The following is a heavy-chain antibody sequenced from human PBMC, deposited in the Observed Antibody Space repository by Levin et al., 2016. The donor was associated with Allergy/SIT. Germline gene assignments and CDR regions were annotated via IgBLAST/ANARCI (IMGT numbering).Heavy chain of an antibody. CDR1: GFTFSSYS. J-gene: IGHJ5*02. V-gene: IGHV3-21*01. Sequence: GESLKISCAASGFTFSSYSMNWVRQAPGKGLEWVSSISSSSSYIYYADSVKGRFTISRDNAKNSLYLQMNSLRAEDTAVYYCARGKYCSGASCYSRWFDPWGQGTLVTVSS. CDR2: ISSSSSYI. D-gene: IGHD2-15*01. CDR3: ARGKYCSGASCYSRWFDP.